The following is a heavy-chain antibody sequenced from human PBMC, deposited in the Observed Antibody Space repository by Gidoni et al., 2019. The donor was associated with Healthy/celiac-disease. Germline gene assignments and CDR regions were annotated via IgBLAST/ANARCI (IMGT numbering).Heavy chain of an antibody. CDR3: AREKGASSGYYDAFDI. CDR2: IYYSGST. V-gene: IGHV4-39*07. Sequence: QLQLQESGPGLVKPSETLSLTCTVSGGSISSSSYYWGWIRQPPGKGLEWIGSIYYSGSTYYNPSLKSRVTISVDTSKNQFSLKLSSVTAADTAVYYCAREKGASSGYYDAFDIWGQGTMVTVSS. CDR1: GGSISSSSYY. D-gene: IGHD3-22*01. J-gene: IGHJ3*02.